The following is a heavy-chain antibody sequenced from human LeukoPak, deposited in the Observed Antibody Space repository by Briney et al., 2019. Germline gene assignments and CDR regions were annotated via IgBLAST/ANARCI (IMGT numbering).Heavy chain of an antibody. CDR3: AKAPGGYCSSTSCPTREPFDY. CDR1: GFTFSSYA. CDR2: ISGSGGST. D-gene: IGHD2-2*01. V-gene: IGHV3-23*01. J-gene: IGHJ4*02. Sequence: GGSLRLSCAASGFTFSSYAMSWVRQAPGKGLEWVSAISGSGGSTYYADSVKGRFTISRDNSKNTLYLQMNSLRAEDTAVCYCAKAPGGYCSSTSCPTREPFDYWGQGTLVTVSS.